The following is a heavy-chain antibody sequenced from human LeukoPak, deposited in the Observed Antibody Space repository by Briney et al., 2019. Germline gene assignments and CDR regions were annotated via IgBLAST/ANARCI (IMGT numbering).Heavy chain of an antibody. CDR2: ISSSGSGI. V-gene: IGHV3-11*01. J-gene: IGHJ5*02. CDR3: AREASTIFGVVTINWFDP. D-gene: IGHD3-3*01. CDR1: GFSFSDYY. Sequence: GGSLRLSCAASGFSFSDYYMSWIRQAPGKGLEWVSHISSSGSGIYYADSVKGRFTISRDNAKNSLFLQMNSLRAEDTAVYYCAREASTIFGVVTINWFDPWGQGTLVTVSS.